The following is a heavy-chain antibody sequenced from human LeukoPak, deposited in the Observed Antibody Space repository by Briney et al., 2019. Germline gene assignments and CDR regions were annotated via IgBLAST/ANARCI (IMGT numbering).Heavy chain of an antibody. CDR3: AKEGMVRGVIMPYFDY. Sequence: GGSLRLSCAASGFTFSSYAMSWVRQAPGKGLEWVSAISGSGGSTYYADSVKGRFTISRDNSKNTLYPQMNSLRAEDTAVYYCAKEGMVRGVIMPYFDYWGQGTLVTVSS. J-gene: IGHJ4*02. D-gene: IGHD3-10*01. CDR2: ISGSGGST. V-gene: IGHV3-23*01. CDR1: GFTFSSYA.